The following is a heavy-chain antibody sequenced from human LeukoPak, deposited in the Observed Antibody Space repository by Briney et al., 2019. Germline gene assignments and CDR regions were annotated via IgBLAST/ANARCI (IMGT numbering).Heavy chain of an antibody. D-gene: IGHD2-2*01. CDR1: GYSFTSYW. CDR3: ARPYCSSTSCYRIDY. J-gene: IGHJ4*02. CDR2: IYPGDSDT. Sequence: GDSLKISCKCSGYSFTSYWIGWVRQMPGKGLEWMGIIYPGDSDTRYSPSFQGQVTISADKSISTAYLQWSSLKASDTAMYYCARPYCSSTSCYRIDYWGQGTLVTVSS. V-gene: IGHV5-51*01.